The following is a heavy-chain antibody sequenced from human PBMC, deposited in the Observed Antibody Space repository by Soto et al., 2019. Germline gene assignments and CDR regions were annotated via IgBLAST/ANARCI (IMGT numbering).Heavy chain of an antibody. CDR3: ARARLRAVYAFDF. D-gene: IGHD4-17*01. V-gene: IGHV4-31*03. CDR1: GVSITSGASY. J-gene: IGHJ3*01. Sequence: PSETLSFTCTLSGVSITSGASYWTWVRQHPGKGLEWIGYIYYNGNTYFSPSLKSRLTISIDTSKNQFSLKLSSVTAADTAMYYCARARLRAVYAFDFWGQGTMVT. CDR2: IYYNGNT.